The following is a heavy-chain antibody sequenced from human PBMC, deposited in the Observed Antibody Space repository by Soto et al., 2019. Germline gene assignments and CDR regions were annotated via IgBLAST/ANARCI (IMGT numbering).Heavy chain of an antibody. Sequence: EVQLLESGGGLVQPGGSLRLSCAASGFPFSTSAMNWVRQAPGKGLEWVSIISASSDAAYYAESVKGRLASSRDNSKSTLYLQMNSLRAEDTAVYYCAKYSGSYPVYNGLSLWGQGTTVTVS. CDR2: ISASSDAA. V-gene: IGHV3-23*01. CDR3: AKYSGSYPVYNGLSL. D-gene: IGHD1-26*01. CDR1: GFPFSTSA. J-gene: IGHJ6*02.